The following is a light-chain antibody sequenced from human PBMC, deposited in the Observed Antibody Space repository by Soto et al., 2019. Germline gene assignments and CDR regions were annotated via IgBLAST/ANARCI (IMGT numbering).Light chain of an antibody. CDR3: QTWGTGSAIVV. CDR1: SGHSNYA. CDR2: VNSGGSH. Sequence: QLVLTQSPSASASLGASVKLTCTLNSGHSNYAIAWHQQQPEKGPRYLMKVNSGGSHIKGDGIPARFSGSSSGAERYLFISSLQSEDEADYYCQTWGTGSAIVVFGGGTQLTVL. V-gene: IGLV4-69*01. J-gene: IGLJ7*01.